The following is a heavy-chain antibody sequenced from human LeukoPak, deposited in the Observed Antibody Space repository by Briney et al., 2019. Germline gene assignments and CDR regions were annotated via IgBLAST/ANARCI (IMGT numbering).Heavy chain of an antibody. CDR1: GYTFTSYY. D-gene: IGHD5-24*01. Sequence: ASVKVSCKASGYTFTSYYLHWVRQAPGQGLEWMGIINPTGGSTSYAQKFQGRVTMTRDTSTSTVYMEVSSLRSEDTAVYYCARWGEYNYGQPQGGFLDYWSQGTLVTVSS. V-gene: IGHV1-46*01. CDR2: INPTGGST. CDR3: ARWGEYNYGQPQGGFLDY. J-gene: IGHJ4*02.